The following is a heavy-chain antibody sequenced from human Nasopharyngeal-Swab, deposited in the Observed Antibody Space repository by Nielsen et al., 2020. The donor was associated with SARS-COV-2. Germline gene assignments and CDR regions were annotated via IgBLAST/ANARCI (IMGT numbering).Heavy chain of an antibody. CDR2: IKQDGSDK. CDR3: ARGVETIHH. J-gene: IGHJ1*01. CDR1: GLTFTNSW. Sequence: GESLKISCAASGLTFTNSWMSWVRQAPGKGLEWVANIKQDGSDKYYVESVKGRFTISRDNAKNSLELQMNSLRVEDTAVYYCARGVETIHHWGQGSLVTVSS. D-gene: IGHD5-24*01. V-gene: IGHV3-7*01.